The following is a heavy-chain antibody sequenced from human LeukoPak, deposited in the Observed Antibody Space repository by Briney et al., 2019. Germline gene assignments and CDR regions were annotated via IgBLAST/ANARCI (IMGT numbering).Heavy chain of an antibody. V-gene: IGHV4-39*07. J-gene: IGHJ4*02. CDR3: ARVVYYGSGSYLVYYFDY. D-gene: IGHD3-10*01. CDR2: IYYSGST. Sequence: SETLSLTCTVSGGSISSSSYYWGWIRQPPGKGLEWIGSIYYSGSTYYNPSLKSRVTISVDTSKNQFSLKLSSVTAADTAVYYCARVVYYGSGSYLVYYFDYWGQGTLVTVSS. CDR1: GGSISSSSYY.